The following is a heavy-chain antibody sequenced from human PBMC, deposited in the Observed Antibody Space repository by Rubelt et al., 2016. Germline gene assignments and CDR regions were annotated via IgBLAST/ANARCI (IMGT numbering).Heavy chain of an antibody. CDR1: SSYA. Sequence: SSYAISWVRQAPGQGLEWMGGIIPIFGTANYAQKFQGRVTITADESTSTAYMELSSLRSEDTAVYYCARGGYGGYEAAFDIWGQGTMVTVSS. J-gene: IGHJ3*02. CDR3: ARGGYGGYEAAFDI. V-gene: IGHV1-69*01. CDR2: IIPIFGTA. D-gene: IGHD5-12*01.